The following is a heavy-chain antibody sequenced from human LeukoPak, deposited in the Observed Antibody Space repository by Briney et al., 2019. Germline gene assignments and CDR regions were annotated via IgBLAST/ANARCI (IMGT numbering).Heavy chain of an antibody. CDR3: ARDKGAWGRHNWFDP. CDR2: INPSGGST. CDR1: GYTFTSYY. V-gene: IGHV1-46*01. D-gene: IGHD1-26*01. J-gene: IGHJ5*02. Sequence: ASVKVSCKASGYTFTSYYMHWVRQAPGQGLEWMGIINPSGGSTSYAQKFQGRVTMTRDTSTSTVYMELSSPRSEDTAVYNCARDKGAWGRHNWFDPWGQGTLVTVSS.